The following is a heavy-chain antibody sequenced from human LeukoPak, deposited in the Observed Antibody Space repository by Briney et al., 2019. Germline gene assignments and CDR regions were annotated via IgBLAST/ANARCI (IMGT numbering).Heavy chain of an antibody. V-gene: IGHV4-34*01. Sequence: SETLYLTCAVYGGSFSGYYWSWIRQPPGKGLEWIGEINHSGSTNYNPSLKSRVTISVDTSKNQFSLKLSSVTAADTAVYYCARMIVVVVAATGASNWFDPWGQGTLVTVSS. D-gene: IGHD2-15*01. CDR3: ARMIVVVVAATGASNWFDP. CDR2: INHSGST. CDR1: GGSFSGYY. J-gene: IGHJ5*02.